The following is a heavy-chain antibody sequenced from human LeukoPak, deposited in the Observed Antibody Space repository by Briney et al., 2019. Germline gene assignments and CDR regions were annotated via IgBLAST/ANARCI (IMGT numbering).Heavy chain of an antibody. CDR2: IYYSGST. Sequence: SETLSLTCTVSGGSISSSSYYWGWIRQPPGKGLEWIGSIYYSGSTYYNPSLMSRVTISVDTSKNQFSLKLSSVTAADTAVYYCARLDILTGYYILWGQGTLVTVSS. J-gene: IGHJ4*02. CDR3: ARLDILTGYYIL. CDR1: GGSISSSSYY. D-gene: IGHD3-9*01. V-gene: IGHV4-39*01.